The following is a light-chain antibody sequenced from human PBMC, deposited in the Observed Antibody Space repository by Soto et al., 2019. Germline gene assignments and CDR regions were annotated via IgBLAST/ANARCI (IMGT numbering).Light chain of an antibody. Sequence: QSVLTQPPSVSAAPGQKVTISCSGGNSNIGNNYVSWYQHLPGTAPKLLIYDDNKRPSGIPDRFSGTKSGTSATLGISGLQTGDEADYYCATWDSSLIAGLFGGGTKLTVL. V-gene: IGLV1-51*01. J-gene: IGLJ2*01. CDR1: NSNIGNNY. CDR2: DDN. CDR3: ATWDSSLIAGL.